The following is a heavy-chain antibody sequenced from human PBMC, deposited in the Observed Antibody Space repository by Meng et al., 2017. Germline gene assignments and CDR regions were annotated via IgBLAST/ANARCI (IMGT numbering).Heavy chain of an antibody. CDR2: ISGSGGTT. J-gene: IGHJ5*02. D-gene: IGHD2/OR15-2a*01. CDR1: GFTFSSTS. V-gene: IGHV3-23*04. Sequence: EVHLVGAGWGLVQPGGSLRLSGAASGFTFSSTSMSWVRQAPGKGLEWVSTISGSGGTTYYADAVKGRLAISRDNSNNTLYLQMNSLRAEDTAIYYCAKLTSAWGQGTLVTVSS. CDR3: AKLTSA.